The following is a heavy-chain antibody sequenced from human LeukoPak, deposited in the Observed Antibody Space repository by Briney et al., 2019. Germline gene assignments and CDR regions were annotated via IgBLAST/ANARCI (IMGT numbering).Heavy chain of an antibody. V-gene: IGHV1-2*02. CDR2: INPNSGGT. CDR1: GYTFTGYY. J-gene: IGHJ5*02. Sequence: ASVKVSCKASGYTFTGYYMHWVRQAPGQGLEWMGWINPNSGGTNYAQKFQGRVTMTRDTSISTAYMELSRLRSDDTAVYYCASHTGGTGTTSANWFDPWGQGTLVTVSS. CDR3: ASHTGGTGTTSANWFDP. D-gene: IGHD1-1*01.